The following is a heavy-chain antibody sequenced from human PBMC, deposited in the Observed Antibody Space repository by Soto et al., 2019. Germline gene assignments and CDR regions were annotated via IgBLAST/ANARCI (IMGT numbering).Heavy chain of an antibody. Sequence: GGSLRLSCAASGLTFSSYWMHWVRQAPGKGLVWVARINSDGSSTSYADSVKGRFTISRDNAKNTLYLQMNSLSAEDTAVYYCARMGYYYYYGMDVWGQGTTVTVSS. CDR1: GLTFSSYW. CDR3: ARMGYYYYYGMDV. D-gene: IGHD1-26*01. CDR2: INSDGSST. V-gene: IGHV3-74*01. J-gene: IGHJ6*02.